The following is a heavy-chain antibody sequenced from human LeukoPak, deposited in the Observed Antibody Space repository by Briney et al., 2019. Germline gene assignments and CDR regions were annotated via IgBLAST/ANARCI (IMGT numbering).Heavy chain of an antibody. D-gene: IGHD3-10*01. J-gene: IGHJ4*02. Sequence: PSETLSLTCTVSGGSITSSAYYWGWIRQPPGKGLEGIGTIYYTGSTYYNPSLKSRVTISVDTSKNQFSLKLSSVTATDTAVYYCARWFGKTLAGVYWGEGTLVTVSS. CDR3: ARWFGKTLAGVY. CDR1: GGSITSSAYY. V-gene: IGHV4-39*01. CDR2: IYYTGST.